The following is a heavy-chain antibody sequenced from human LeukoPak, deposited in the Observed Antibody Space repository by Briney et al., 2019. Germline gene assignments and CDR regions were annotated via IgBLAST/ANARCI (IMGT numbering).Heavy chain of an antibody. CDR1: GFTFSNYA. D-gene: IGHD3-22*01. V-gene: IGHV3-23*01. CDR3: AKDHDSSGYYYGPFDYGPFDY. Sequence: GSLRLSCAASGFTFSNYAMSWVRQAPGKGLEWVSVISGSGGSSYYADSVKGRFTISRDNSKNTLYLQMNSLRAEDTAVYYCAKDHDSSGYYYGPFDYGPFDYWGQGTLVTVSS. J-gene: IGHJ4*02. CDR2: ISGSGGSS.